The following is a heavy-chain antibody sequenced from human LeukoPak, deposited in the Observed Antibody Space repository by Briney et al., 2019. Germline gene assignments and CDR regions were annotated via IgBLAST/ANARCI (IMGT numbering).Heavy chain of an antibody. D-gene: IGHD3-9*01. V-gene: IGHV3-21*01. CDR3: ARLLRYFDWSLDY. Sequence: AGGSLRLSCAASGFTLGSYWMHWVRQTPGKGLVWVSSISSSSSYIYYADSVKGRFTISRDNAKNSLYLQMNSLRAEDTAVYYCARLLRYFDWSLDYWGQGTLVTASS. CDR2: ISSSSSYI. CDR1: GFTLGSYW. J-gene: IGHJ4*02.